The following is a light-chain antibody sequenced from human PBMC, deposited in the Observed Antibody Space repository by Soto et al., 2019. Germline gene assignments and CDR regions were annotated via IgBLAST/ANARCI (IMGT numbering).Light chain of an antibody. J-gene: IGLJ1*01. V-gene: IGLV2-14*01. Sequence: QSALAQPASVSGSPGQSITISCTGSSSDVGGHNYVSWYQQHPGKAPKLMIYEVTKRPSGVSNRFSGSKSGNTASLTISGLQAEDEAGYYCSSYTFTSTLYVFGTGTKGTVL. CDR1: SSDVGGHNY. CDR2: EVT. CDR3: SSYTFTSTLYV.